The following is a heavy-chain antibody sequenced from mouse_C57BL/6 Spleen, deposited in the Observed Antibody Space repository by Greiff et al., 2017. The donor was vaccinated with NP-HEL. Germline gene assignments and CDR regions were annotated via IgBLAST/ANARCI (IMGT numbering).Heavy chain of an antibody. D-gene: IGHD2-1*01. J-gene: IGHJ4*01. CDR1: GYTFTSYW. V-gene: IGHV1-69*01. CDR3: ARGEYGNYGEGAMDY. Sequence: QVQLQQPGAELVMPGASVKLSCKASGYTFTSYWMHWVKQRPGQGLEWIGEIDPSDSYTNYNQKFKGKSTLTVDKSSSTAYMQLSSLTSEDSAVYYCARGEYGNYGEGAMDYWGQGTSVTVSS. CDR2: IDPSDSYT.